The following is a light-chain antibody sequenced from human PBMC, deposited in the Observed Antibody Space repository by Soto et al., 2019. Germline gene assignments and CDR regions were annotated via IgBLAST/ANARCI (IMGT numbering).Light chain of an antibody. CDR2: EVS. Sequence: EIVLTQSPATLSLSPGERATLSCRASQTVSSSLAWYQQKPGQAPRLLIYEVSNRATGIPARFSGSGSGADFTLTISSLEPGDFALYYFQQYINWPLTFGGGTKV. V-gene: IGKV3-11*01. J-gene: IGKJ4*01. CDR3: QQYINWPLT. CDR1: QTVSSS.